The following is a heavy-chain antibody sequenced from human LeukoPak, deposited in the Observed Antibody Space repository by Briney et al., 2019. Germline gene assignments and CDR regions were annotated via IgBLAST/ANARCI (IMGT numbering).Heavy chain of an antibody. V-gene: IGHV3-7*05. D-gene: IGHD6-13*01. Sequence: GGSLRLSCTASGFTFSTYWMSWVRQTPEKGLEWVANIKEDGSEEVYVDSVKGRFTISRDNAKSSLYLQMNSLRTEDTAVYYCARDPYSRSWSYGMDVWGQGTTVTVSS. CDR1: GFTFSTYW. J-gene: IGHJ6*02. CDR3: ARDPYSRSWSYGMDV. CDR2: IKEDGSEE.